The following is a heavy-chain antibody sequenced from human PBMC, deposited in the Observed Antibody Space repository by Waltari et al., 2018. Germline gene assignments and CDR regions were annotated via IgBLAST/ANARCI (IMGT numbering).Heavy chain of an antibody. V-gene: IGHV1-69*12. D-gene: IGHD3-16*01. CDR3: ARDEGRGGNWFDP. Sequence: QVQLVQSGAEVKKPGSSVKVSCKASGGTFSSYAISWVRQAPGQGLEWMGGSIPSLGTANYAQKFQGRVTITADESTSTAYMELSSLRSEDTAVYYCARDEGRGGNWFDPWGQGTLVTVSS. J-gene: IGHJ5*02. CDR2: SIPSLGTA. CDR1: GGTFSSYA.